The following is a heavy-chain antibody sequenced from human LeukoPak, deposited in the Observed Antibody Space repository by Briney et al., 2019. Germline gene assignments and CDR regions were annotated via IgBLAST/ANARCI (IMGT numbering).Heavy chain of an antibody. J-gene: IGHJ3*02. CDR1: GGSISNYY. D-gene: IGHD4-23*01. CDR2: IYSSGTT. V-gene: IGHV4-4*07. CDR3: ARGGTAVIAPYAFDI. Sequence: SETPSLTCTVSGGSISNYYWSWIRQPAGKGLEWIGRIYSSGTTIYNPSLKSRVTMSVDTPKNQFSLKLSSVTAADTAVYYCARGGTAVIAPYAFDIWGQGTMVTVSS.